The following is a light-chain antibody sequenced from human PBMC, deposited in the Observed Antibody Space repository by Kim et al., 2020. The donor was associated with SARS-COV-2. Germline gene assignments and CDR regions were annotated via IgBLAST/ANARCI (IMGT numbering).Light chain of an antibody. CDR2: MNN. CDR3: ATWDDSLRGPV. Sequence: GQRVTISCAGSDFNIGSNYVHWYQQLPGAAPKLLMYMNNQRPSGVPDRFSGSKSGTSASLAISGFRSEDEADYYCATWDDSLRGPVFGGGTKLTVL. CDR1: DFNIGSNY. J-gene: IGLJ3*02. V-gene: IGLV1-47*01.